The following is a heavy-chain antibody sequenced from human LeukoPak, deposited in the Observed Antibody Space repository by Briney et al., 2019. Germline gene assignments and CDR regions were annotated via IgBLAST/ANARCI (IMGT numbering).Heavy chain of an antibody. V-gene: IGHV3-48*03. J-gene: IGHJ4*02. CDR1: GFTFSNYE. CDR2: ISGSGSTI. D-gene: IGHD2-15*01. Sequence: GGSLRLSCAASGFTFSNYEMNWVRQAPRKGLEWVSYISGSGSTIYHADSVKGRFTISRDNAKNSQYLQMNSLRAEDTAVYYCARDDRYCSGGSCYGKTFDYWGQGTLVTVSS. CDR3: ARDDRYCSGGSCYGKTFDY.